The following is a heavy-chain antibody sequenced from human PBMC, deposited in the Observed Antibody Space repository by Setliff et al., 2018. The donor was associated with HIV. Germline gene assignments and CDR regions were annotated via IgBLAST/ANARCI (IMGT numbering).Heavy chain of an antibody. CDR2: MSPNSGNT. J-gene: IGHJ4*02. CDR1: GYTFTSYD. V-gene: IGHV1-8*01. CDR3: ARGRPIAARYYFDY. Sequence: ASVKVSCKASGYTFTSYDINWVRQATGQGLEWMGWMSPNSGNTGYAQKFQGRVTMTRNTSISTAYMELSSLISEDTAVYYCARGRPIAARYYFDYWGQGTLVTVSS. D-gene: IGHD6-13*01.